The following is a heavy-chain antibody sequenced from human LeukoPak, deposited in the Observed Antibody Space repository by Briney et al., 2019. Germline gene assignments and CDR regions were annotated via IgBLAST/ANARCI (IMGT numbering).Heavy chain of an antibody. CDR2: IYPGDSDT. D-gene: IGHD2-15*01. CDR3: AXGIVVVAATGRDDAFDI. Sequence: GESLKISCKGSGYSFTSYWIGWVRQMPGKGLEWMGIIYPGDSDTRYSPSFQGQVTISADKSISTAYLQWSSLKASDTAMYYCAXGIVVVAATGRDDAFDIXGQGTMVXVS. V-gene: IGHV5-51*01. J-gene: IGHJ3*02. CDR1: GYSFTSYW.